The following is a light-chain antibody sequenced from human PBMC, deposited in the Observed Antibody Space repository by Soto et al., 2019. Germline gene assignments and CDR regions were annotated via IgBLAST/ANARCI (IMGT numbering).Light chain of an antibody. CDR2: DAS. CDR1: QSISSF. CDR3: QQRSDWPT. Sequence: EIVLTQSPATLSLSPGERATLSCRASQSISSFLGWYQQKPGRAPRLLIYDASNRATGVPARFSGSGAGTDFTLTISSLEPEDVAVYYCQQRSDWPTFGGGTKVEIK. V-gene: IGKV3-11*01. J-gene: IGKJ4*01.